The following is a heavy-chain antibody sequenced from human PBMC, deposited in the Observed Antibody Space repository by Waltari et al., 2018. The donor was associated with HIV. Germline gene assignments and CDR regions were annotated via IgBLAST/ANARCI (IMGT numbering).Heavy chain of an antibody. J-gene: IGHJ3*02. CDR2: ISGMPSYI. D-gene: IGHD3-22*01. V-gene: IGHV3-21*01. CDR1: GFTFSSYS. Sequence: EVQLVESGGGLVKPGGSLRLSCATSGFTFSSYSMNWVRQAPGKGLEWVSSISGMPSYIYYADSVKGRFTISRDNAKNSLYLQMNSLRAEDTAVYYCARDPGGNYDSFAFDIWGQGTMVTVSS. CDR3: ARDPGGNYDSFAFDI.